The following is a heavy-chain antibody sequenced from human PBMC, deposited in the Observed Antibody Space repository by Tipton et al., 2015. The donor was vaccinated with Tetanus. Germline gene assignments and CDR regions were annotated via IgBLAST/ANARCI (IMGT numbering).Heavy chain of an antibody. CDR1: GGSISTYH. V-gene: IGHV4-59*08. J-gene: IGHJ4*02. CDR3: ARHVLALARVDPPDS. D-gene: IGHD3-10*01. Sequence: TLSLTCTVSGGSISTYHWNWIRQSPGKGLEWIGAVENGGTAYYNPSLRSRVTISRDTSKNQVSLRLTSVTAADTAIYYCARHVLALARVDPPDSWGQGTLVTVSS. CDR2: VENGGTA.